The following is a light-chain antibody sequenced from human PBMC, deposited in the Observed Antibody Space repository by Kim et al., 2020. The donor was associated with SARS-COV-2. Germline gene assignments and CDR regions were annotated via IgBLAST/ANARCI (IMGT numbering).Light chain of an antibody. CDR2: DNN. J-gene: IGLJ3*02. CDR3: GTWDSSLSAWV. CDR1: SSNIGDNY. V-gene: IGLV1-51*01. Sequence: QSVLTQPPSVSVAPGQRVTISCSGSSSNIGDNYVSWYQQFPGTAPKLLIYDNNKRPSGIPDRFSGSTSGTSATLDITGLQTGDEADYYCGTWDSSLSAWVFGGGTKVTVL.